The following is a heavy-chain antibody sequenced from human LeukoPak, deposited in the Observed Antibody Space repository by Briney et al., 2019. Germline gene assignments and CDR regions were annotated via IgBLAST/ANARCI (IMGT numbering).Heavy chain of an antibody. CDR1: GFTFSSYW. V-gene: IGHV3-7*01. Sequence: GGSPRLSCAASGFTFSSYWMSWVRQAPGKGLEWVANIKQDGSEKYYVDSVKGRFTISRDNAKNSLYLQMNSLRAEDTAVYYCARAEGDFWSGYYYYYMDVWGKGTTVTVSS. D-gene: IGHD3-3*01. CDR2: IKQDGSEK. J-gene: IGHJ6*03. CDR3: ARAEGDFWSGYYYYYMDV.